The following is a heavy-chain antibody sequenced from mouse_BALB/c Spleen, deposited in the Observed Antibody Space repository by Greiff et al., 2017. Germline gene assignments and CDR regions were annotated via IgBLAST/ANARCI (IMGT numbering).Heavy chain of an antibody. CDR3: ASYGNGHYKYFDV. D-gene: IGHD2-1*01. V-gene: IGHV3-8*02. J-gene: IGHJ1*01. CDR1: GFSITSCY. CDR2: ISYSGST. Sequence: EVKLLESGPSLVKPSQTLSLTCSVTGFSITSCYLNWIRKFPGNKLEYMGYISYSGSTYNNPSLKRRISITRDKSNNRYYLLLNSVTTEDAATYYCASYGNGHYKYFDVWGAGTTVTVSS.